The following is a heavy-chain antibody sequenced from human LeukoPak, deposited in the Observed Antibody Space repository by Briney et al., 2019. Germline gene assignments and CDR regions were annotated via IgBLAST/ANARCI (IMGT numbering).Heavy chain of an antibody. CDR2: ISGSGGST. J-gene: IGHJ3*02. D-gene: IGHD3-10*01. V-gene: IGHV3-23*01. CDR3: AKGHYGSARELRLDAFDI. Sequence: PGGSLRLSCAASGFTFNSYAMSWVRQAPGKGLEWVSGISGSGGSTYHADSVKGRFTISRDNSKNTLYLQMDSLRAEDTAVFYCAKGHYGSARELRLDAFDIWAKGQRSPSPQ. CDR1: GFTFNSYA.